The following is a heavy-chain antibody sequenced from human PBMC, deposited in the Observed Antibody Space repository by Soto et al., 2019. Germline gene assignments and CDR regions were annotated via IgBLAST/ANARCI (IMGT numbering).Heavy chain of an antibody. V-gene: IGHV4-4*02. D-gene: IGHD4-17*01. CDR1: GGSLGRSYW. J-gene: IGHJ4*02. CDR3: VKNGDYSIHY. CDR2: IYLNGGS. Sequence: XATLSLTFAVCGGSLGRSYWWSWVRQPPGKGLEWIGQIYLNGGSTYDPSLKTRVAISVDMSRNLLSLELRSVTTADTAVYYCVKNGDYSIHYWGQGALVT.